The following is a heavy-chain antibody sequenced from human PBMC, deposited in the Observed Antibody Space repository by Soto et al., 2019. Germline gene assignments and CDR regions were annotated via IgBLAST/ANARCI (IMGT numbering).Heavy chain of an antibody. CDR2: IIPIFGTA. CDR3: ARARGTAMVLLYNWFVT. D-gene: IGHD5-18*01. Sequence: RASVKVSCKASGGTFSSYAISWVRQAPGQGLEWMGGIIPIFGTANYAQKFQGRVTITADESTSTAYMELSSLRSEDTAVYYCARARGTAMVLLYNWFVTWGQGTLVTVSS. J-gene: IGHJ5*02. V-gene: IGHV1-69*13. CDR1: GGTFSSYA.